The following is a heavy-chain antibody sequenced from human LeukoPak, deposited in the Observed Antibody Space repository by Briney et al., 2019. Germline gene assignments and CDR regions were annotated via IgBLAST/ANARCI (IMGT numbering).Heavy chain of an antibody. CDR2: INHSGST. J-gene: IGHJ1*01. Sequence: SETLSLTCAVYGGSFSGYYWSWIRQPPGKGLEWIGEINHSGSTNYNPSLKSRVTVSVDTSKNQFSLKLSSVTAADTAVYYCARGPYDYVWGSYRRHVGYFQHWGQGTLVTVSS. V-gene: IGHV4-34*01. CDR1: GGSFSGYY. CDR3: ARGPYDYVWGSYRRHVGYFQH. D-gene: IGHD3-16*02.